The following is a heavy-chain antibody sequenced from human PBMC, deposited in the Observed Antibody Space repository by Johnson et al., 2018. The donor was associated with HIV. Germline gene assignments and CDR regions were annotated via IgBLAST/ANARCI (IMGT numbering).Heavy chain of an antibody. CDR3: ARRRDSINNWQEPFDI. D-gene: IGHD1-1*01. Sequence: QVQLVESGGGVVQPGRSLRLSCAASGFTVSSNYMSWVRQAPGKGLEWVAVVWYDRINKYYADSVKGRFTVSRDNFKNTLYLQMGGLRADDMAVYYCARRRDSINNWQEPFDIWGQGTVVTVSS. V-gene: IGHV3-33*08. CDR2: VWYDRINK. J-gene: IGHJ3*02. CDR1: GFTVSSNY.